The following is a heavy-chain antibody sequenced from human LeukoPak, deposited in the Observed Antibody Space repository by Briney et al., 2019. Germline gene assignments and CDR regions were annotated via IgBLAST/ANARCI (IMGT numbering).Heavy chain of an antibody. Sequence: SETLSLTCTVSGGSISSYYWSWIRQPPGKGLEWIGYIYYSGSTNYNPSLKSRVTISVDTSKNQFSLKLSSVTAADTAAYYCASNSGSYYPYYYYYYMDVWGKGTTVTVSS. CDR2: IYYSGST. CDR1: GGSISSYY. D-gene: IGHD1-26*01. CDR3: ASNSGSYYPYYYYYYMDV. V-gene: IGHV4-59*08. J-gene: IGHJ6*03.